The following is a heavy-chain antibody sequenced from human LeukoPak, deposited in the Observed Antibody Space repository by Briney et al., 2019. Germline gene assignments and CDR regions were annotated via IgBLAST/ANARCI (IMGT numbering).Heavy chain of an antibody. CDR1: GGSISSYY. D-gene: IGHD3-3*01. CDR2: IYYSGST. J-gene: IGHJ5*02. Sequence: SENLSLTCTVSGGSISSYYWSWIRQPPGKGLEWIGYIYYSGSTNYNPSLKSRVTISVDTSKNQFSLKLSSVTAADTAVYYCARSVRPYYDFWRGYSFDPWGQGTLVTVSS. V-gene: IGHV4-59*01. CDR3: ARSVRPYYDFWRGYSFDP.